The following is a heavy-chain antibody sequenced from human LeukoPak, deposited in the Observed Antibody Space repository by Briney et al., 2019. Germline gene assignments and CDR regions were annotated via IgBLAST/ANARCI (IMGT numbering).Heavy chain of an antibody. CDR2: LWYDGTND. Sequence: PGRSLRLSCATSGFTFSSFGMHWARQAPGKGLEWVAVLWYDGTNDYYAESVRGRFTISRDNSKNTLYLQMNSLRDEDTALYYCARDMGSSWFGPLDYWGQGTPVTVSS. D-gene: IGHD6-13*01. J-gene: IGHJ4*02. CDR1: GFTFSSFG. V-gene: IGHV3-33*01. CDR3: ARDMGSSWFGPLDY.